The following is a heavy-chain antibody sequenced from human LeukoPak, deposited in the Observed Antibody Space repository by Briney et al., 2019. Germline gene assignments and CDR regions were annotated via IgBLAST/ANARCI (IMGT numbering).Heavy chain of an antibody. J-gene: IGHJ4*02. CDR3: ARDVPSGYYDILTGYYDY. CDR2: INAGNGNT. V-gene: IGHV1-3*01. D-gene: IGHD3-9*01. Sequence: ASVKASCKASGYTFTSYAMHWVRQAPGQRLEWMGWINAGNGNTKYSQKFQGRVTITRDTSASTAYMELSSLRSEDTAVYYCARDVPSGYYDILTGYYDYWGQGTLVTVSS. CDR1: GYTFTSYA.